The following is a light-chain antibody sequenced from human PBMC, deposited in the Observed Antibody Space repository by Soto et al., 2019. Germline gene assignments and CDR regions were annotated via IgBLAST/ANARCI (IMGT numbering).Light chain of an antibody. CDR2: AAS. J-gene: IGKJ2*01. V-gene: IGKV1-8*01. Sequence: AIRLTQSPSSFSASTGDRVTITCRASQGISSYLAWYQQKPGKAPKLLVYAASTLQYGVPSRFSGSGSGTDFTLTISCLQSEDFATYFCQQDYTFPQTFGQGTKVDIK. CDR1: QGISSY. CDR3: QQDYTFPQT.